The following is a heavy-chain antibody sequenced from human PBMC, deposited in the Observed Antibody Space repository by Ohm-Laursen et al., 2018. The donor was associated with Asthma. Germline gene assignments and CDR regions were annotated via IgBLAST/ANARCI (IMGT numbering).Heavy chain of an antibody. D-gene: IGHD6-13*01. J-gene: IGHJ5*01. Sequence: SLRLSCSASGFTFSSYNMNWVRQAPGKGLEWVSSISSSSSYIYYADSVKGRFTISRDNAKNSLYLQMNSLRAEDTAVYYCARDSDGYSSSWSKYNWFDSWGQGTLVTVSS. CDR1: GFTFSSYN. CDR2: ISSSSSYI. V-gene: IGHV3-21*01. CDR3: ARDSDGYSSSWSKYNWFDS.